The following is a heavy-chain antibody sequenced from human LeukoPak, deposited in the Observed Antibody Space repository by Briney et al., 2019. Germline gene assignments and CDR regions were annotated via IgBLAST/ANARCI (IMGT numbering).Heavy chain of an antibody. D-gene: IGHD3-10*01. CDR3: ARDWLLWFGELLSPAAWFDP. J-gene: IGHJ5*02. V-gene: IGHV1-2*02. CDR2: INPNSGGT. CDR1: GYTFTGYY. Sequence: ASVKVSCKASGYTFTGYYMHWVRQAPRQGLEWMGWINPNSGGTNYAQKFQGRVTMTRDTSISTAYMELSRLRSDDTAVYYCARDWLLWFGELLSPAAWFDPWGQGTLVTVSS.